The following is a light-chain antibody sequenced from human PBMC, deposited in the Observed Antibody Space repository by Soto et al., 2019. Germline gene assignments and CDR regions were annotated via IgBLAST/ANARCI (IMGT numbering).Light chain of an antibody. J-gene: IGKJ4*01. CDR1: QGIGTY. Sequence: DIQLTQSSSFLSASVGDRVTSTCRASQGIGTYVAWYQQKPGTAPNLLIYAASTLQSGVPSRFSGSGSGTEFTLTISSLQPEDFATYYCQQVNSHPLTFGGGTEV. V-gene: IGKV1-9*01. CDR3: QQVNSHPLT. CDR2: AAS.